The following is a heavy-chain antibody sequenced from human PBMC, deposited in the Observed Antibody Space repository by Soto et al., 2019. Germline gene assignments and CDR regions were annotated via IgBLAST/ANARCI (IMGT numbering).Heavy chain of an antibody. Sequence: GGSLRLSCAASGFTVSSNYMTWVRQAPGKGLEWVSIIYRGGSTFYADSVKGRFTISRDNSKNTLYLQMNSLRAEDTAVYYCARDVEGVRGASHNWFDPWGQGTLVTVSS. CDR3: ARDVEGVRGASHNWFDP. V-gene: IGHV3-66*01. CDR2: IYRGGST. CDR1: GFTVSSNY. D-gene: IGHD3-10*01. J-gene: IGHJ5*02.